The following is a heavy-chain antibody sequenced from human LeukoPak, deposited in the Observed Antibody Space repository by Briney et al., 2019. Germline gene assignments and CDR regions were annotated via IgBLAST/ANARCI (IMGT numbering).Heavy chain of an antibody. CDR1: GGSISSYY. V-gene: IGHV4-4*07. Sequence: SETLSLTCTVSGGSISSYYWTWIRQPAGKGLEWIGRIYTTGSTNYNPSLNSRVTMSVDTSKNQFSLKLSSVTAADTAVYYCARVKGYYGSGRLYYFDYWGQGTLVTVSS. CDR3: ARVKGYYGSGRLYYFDY. D-gene: IGHD3-10*01. CDR2: IYTTGST. J-gene: IGHJ4*02.